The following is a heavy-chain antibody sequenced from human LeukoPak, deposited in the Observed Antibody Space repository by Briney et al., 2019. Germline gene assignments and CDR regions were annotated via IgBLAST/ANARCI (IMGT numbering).Heavy chain of an antibody. CDR3: ANLDCGGDCYSY. V-gene: IGHV3-30*02. CDR2: IRYDGSNK. J-gene: IGHJ4*02. Sequence: GGSLRLSCAASGFTFGSYGMHWVRQAPGKGLEWVAFIRYDGSNKYYADSVKGRFTISRDNSKNTLYLQMNSLRAEDTAVYYCANLDCGGDCYSYWGQGTLVTVSS. D-gene: IGHD2-21*02. CDR1: GFTFGSYG.